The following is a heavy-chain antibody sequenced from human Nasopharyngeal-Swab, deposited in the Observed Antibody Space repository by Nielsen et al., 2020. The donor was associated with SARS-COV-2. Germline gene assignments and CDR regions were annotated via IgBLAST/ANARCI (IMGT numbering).Heavy chain of an antibody. Sequence: GGSLRLSCAASGFTFSDYDMHWIRQAPGKGLEWLSYIHSSGKTTYYADSVKGRFTISRDNAKNPLYLQINSLRAEDTAGYYCARAEAGQSSDWPIVDYWGQGALVTVSS. J-gene: IGHJ4*02. CDR1: GFTFSDYD. CDR2: IHSSGKTT. CDR3: ARAEAGQSSDWPIVDY. V-gene: IGHV3-11*01. D-gene: IGHD6-19*01.